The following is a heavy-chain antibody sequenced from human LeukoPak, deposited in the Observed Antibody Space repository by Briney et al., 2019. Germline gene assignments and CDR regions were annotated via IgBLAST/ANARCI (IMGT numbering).Heavy chain of an antibody. Sequence: SETLSLTCTVSGGSVFSYYWNWIRQPPGKGLEWIGYVYHSGATNYNPSLKSRVTISVDTSKNQFSLKLSSVTAADTAVYYCARCKKNNYDSSGYHGDWFDPWGQGTLVTVSS. D-gene: IGHD3-22*01. CDR1: GGSVFSYY. J-gene: IGHJ5*02. V-gene: IGHV4-4*08. CDR3: ARCKKNNYDSSGYHGDWFDP. CDR2: VYHSGAT.